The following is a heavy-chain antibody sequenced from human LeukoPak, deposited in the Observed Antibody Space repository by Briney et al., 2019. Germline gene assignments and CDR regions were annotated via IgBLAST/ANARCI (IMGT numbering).Heavy chain of an antibody. CDR2: IRSKANSYAT. CDR3: TRLPASSSSTRGGDY. Sequence: GGSLRLSCAASGFTFSGSAMHWVRQASGKGLEWVGRIRSKANSYATAYAASVKGRFTISRDDSKNTAYLQMNSLKTEDTAVYYCTRLPASSSSTRGGDYWGQGTLVTVSS. CDR1: GFTFSGSA. V-gene: IGHV3-73*01. D-gene: IGHD6-13*01. J-gene: IGHJ4*02.